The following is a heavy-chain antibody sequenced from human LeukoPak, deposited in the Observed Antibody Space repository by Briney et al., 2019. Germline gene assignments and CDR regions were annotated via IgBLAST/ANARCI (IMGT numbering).Heavy chain of an antibody. J-gene: IGHJ4*02. CDR3: ARVKGYYYDSSGYYY. CDR1: RYTFTGYY. D-gene: IGHD3-22*01. Sequence: ASVKVSCKASRYTFTGYYMHWVRQAPGQGLEWMGRINPNSGGTNYAQKFQGRVTMTRDTSISTAYMELSRLRSDDTAVYYRARVKGYYYDSSGYYYWGQGTLVTVSS. V-gene: IGHV1-2*06. CDR2: INPNSGGT.